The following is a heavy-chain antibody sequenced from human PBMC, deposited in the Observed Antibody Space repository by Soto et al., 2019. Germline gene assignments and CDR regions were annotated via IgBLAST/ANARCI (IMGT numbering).Heavy chain of an antibody. V-gene: IGHV3-73*01. D-gene: IGHD5-18*01. CDR3: TRRKTQDTAMVEDWFDP. CDR1: GFTFSGSA. J-gene: IGHJ5*02. CDR2: IRSKANSYAT. Sequence: GGSLRLSCAASGFTFSGSAMHWVRQASGKGLEWVGRIRSKANSYATAYAASVKGRFTISRDDSKNTAYLQMNSLKTEDTAVYYCTRRKTQDTAMVEDWFDPWGQGTLVTVSS.